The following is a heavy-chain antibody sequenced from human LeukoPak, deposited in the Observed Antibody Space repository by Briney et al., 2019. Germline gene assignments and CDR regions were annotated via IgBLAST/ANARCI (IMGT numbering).Heavy chain of an antibody. CDR3: ARVFVSGSSYGMDV. Sequence: PGGSLRLSCAASGFTFSSYSMNWVRQAPGKGLEWVSFICSSSSNKYYAASVKGRFTISTNNAKNSLYLQMNSLRAEDTAVYYCARVFVSGSSYGMDVWGQGTTVTVSS. CDR1: GFTFSSYS. J-gene: IGHJ6*02. V-gene: IGHV3-21*01. CDR2: ICSSSSNK. D-gene: IGHD3-10*01.